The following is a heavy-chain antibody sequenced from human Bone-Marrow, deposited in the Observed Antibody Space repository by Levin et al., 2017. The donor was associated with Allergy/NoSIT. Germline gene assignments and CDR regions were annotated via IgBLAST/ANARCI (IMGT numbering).Heavy chain of an antibody. J-gene: IGHJ4*02. CDR2: IKQDGSEK. V-gene: IGHV3-7*01. CDR1: GFTFRSYW. Sequence: LSLPCAASGFTFRSYWMSWVRQAPGKGLEWVANIKQDGSEKYYVDSVKGRFTISRDNAKNSLYLQMNSLRAEDTAVYYCARDGDSSGYSWNDYWGQGTLVTVSS. D-gene: IGHD3-22*01. CDR3: ARDGDSSGYSWNDY.